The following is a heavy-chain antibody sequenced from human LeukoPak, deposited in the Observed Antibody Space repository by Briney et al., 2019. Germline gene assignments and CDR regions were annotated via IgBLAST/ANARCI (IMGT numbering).Heavy chain of an antibody. D-gene: IGHD2-21*01. CDR3: AKDYSNGGGRNPDY. Sequence: GGSLRLSCEASGFTFNTYGMHWVRQAPGKGLEWLAVISYDERNKYYTDSVKGRFTISRDNSKNTLYLQMNSLRAEDTAVYYCAKDYSNGGGRNPDYWGQGTLVTVSS. J-gene: IGHJ4*02. CDR2: ISYDERNK. CDR1: GFTFNTYG. V-gene: IGHV3-30*18.